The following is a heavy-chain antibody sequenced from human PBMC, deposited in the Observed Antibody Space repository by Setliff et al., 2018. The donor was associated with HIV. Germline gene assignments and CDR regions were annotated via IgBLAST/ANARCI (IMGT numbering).Heavy chain of an antibody. CDR2: ISSSGSTI. J-gene: IGHJ6*03. CDR3: ARGGVEQPYYYYMDV. Sequence: PGGSLRLSCAASGFTFSDYYMSWIRQAPGKGLEWVSYISSSGSTIYYAGSVKGRFTISRDNAKNSLYLQMNSLRAEDTAVYYCARGGVEQPYYYYMDVWGKGTTVTVSS. V-gene: IGHV3-11*04. D-gene: IGHD6-13*01. CDR1: GFTFSDYY.